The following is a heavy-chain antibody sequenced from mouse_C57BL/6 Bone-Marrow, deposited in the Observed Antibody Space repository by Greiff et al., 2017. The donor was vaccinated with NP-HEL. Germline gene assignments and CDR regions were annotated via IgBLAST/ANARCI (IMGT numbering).Heavy chain of an antibody. J-gene: IGHJ3*01. CDR3: ARPAWFAY. CDR1: GFTFSSYA. Sequence: EVHLVESGGGLVKPGGSLKLSCAASGFTFSSYALSWVRQPPEKRLEWVATISDGGSYTYYPDNVKGRFTISRDNAKNNLYLQMSHLKSEDTAMYYCARPAWFAYWGQGTLVTVSA. CDR2: ISDGGSYT. V-gene: IGHV5-4*01.